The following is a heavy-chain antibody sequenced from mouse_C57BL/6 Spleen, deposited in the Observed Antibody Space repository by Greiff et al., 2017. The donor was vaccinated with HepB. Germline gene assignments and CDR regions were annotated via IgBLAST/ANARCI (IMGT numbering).Heavy chain of an antibody. V-gene: IGHV14-1*01. CDR2: IDPEDGDT. D-gene: IGHD2-3*01. CDR1: GFNIKDYY. J-gene: IGHJ4*01. CDR3: TSGYYVHYYAMDY. Sequence: VQLQQSGAELVRPGASVKLSCTASGFNIKDYYMHWVKQRHEQGLEWIGRIDPEDGDTEYAPKFQGKATMTADTSSNTAYLQLSSLTSEDTAVYYCTSGYYVHYYAMDYWGQGTSVTVSS.